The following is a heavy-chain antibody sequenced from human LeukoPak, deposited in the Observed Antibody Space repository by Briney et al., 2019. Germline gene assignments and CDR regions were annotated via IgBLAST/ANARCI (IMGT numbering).Heavy chain of an antibody. CDR3: ARDSVLGHSWYPTSDAFDI. D-gene: IGHD6-13*01. CDR2: ISSSGSTI. Sequence: PGGSLRLSCAASGFTFDDYGMSWVRQAPGKGLEWVSYISSSGSTIYYADSVKGRFTISRDNAKNSLYLQMNSLRAEDTAVYYCARDSVLGHSWYPTSDAFDIWGQGTMVTVSS. J-gene: IGHJ3*02. CDR1: GFTFDDYG. V-gene: IGHV3-11*04.